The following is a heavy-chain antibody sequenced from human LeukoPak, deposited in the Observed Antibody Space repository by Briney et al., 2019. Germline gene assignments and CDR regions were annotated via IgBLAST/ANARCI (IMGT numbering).Heavy chain of an antibody. V-gene: IGHV4-4*07. CDR1: GGSISSYY. D-gene: IGHD2-2*01. Sequence: SETLSLTCTVSGGSISSYYWSWIRQPAGKGLEWIGRIYTSGSTNYNPSLKSRVTMSVDTSKNQFSLKLSSVTAADTAVYYCAREGELRGYCSSTSCYAYNWFDPWGQGTLVTVSP. CDR2: IYTSGST. CDR3: AREGELRGYCSSTSCYAYNWFDP. J-gene: IGHJ5*02.